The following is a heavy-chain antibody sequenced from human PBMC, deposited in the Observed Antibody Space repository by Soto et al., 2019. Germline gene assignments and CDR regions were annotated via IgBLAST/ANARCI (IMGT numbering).Heavy chain of an antibody. CDR3: ATPDTYYYDSSGYDYYGMDV. V-gene: IGHV3-53*01. CDR1: GVPVSSNY. D-gene: IGHD3-22*01. CDR2: IYSGGST. Sequence: PGGSLRLSCAASGVPVSSNYMSWVRQAPGKGLEWVSVIYSGGSTYYADSVKGRFTISRDNSKNTLYLQMNSLRAEDTAVYYCATPDTYYYDSSGYDYYGMDVWGQGTTVTVSS. J-gene: IGHJ6*02.